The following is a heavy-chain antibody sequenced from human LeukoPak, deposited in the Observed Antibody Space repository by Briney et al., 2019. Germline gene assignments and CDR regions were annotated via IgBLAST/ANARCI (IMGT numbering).Heavy chain of an antibody. J-gene: IGHJ5*02. V-gene: IGHV3-74*01. Sequence: GGSLRLSCAASGFTFSSYWMHWVRQAPGKGLVWVSRINSDGSSTSYADSVKVRFTISRDNAKNTLYLQMNSLRAEDTAVYYCARDNLEVAARPYASYNWFDPWGQGTLVTVSS. D-gene: IGHD6-6*01. CDR1: GFTFSSYW. CDR3: ARDNLEVAARPYASYNWFDP. CDR2: INSDGSST.